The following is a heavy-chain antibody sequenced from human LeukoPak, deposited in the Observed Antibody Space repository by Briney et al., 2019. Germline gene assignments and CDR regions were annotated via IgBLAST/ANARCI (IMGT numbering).Heavy chain of an antibody. Sequence: PSETLSLTCTVSGGSFNTYYWSWIRQPPGKGLEWLGYIYYSGSTNYNPSLKSRVTISVDTSKNQFSLKLSSVTAADTAVYYCARHLPDYGTPYFDYWGQGTLVTVSS. V-gene: IGHV4-59*08. CDR1: GGSFNTYY. D-gene: IGHD4/OR15-4a*01. CDR2: IYYSGST. CDR3: ARHLPDYGTPYFDY. J-gene: IGHJ4*02.